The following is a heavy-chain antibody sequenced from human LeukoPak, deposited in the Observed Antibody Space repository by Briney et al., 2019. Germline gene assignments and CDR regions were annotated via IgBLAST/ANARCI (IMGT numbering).Heavy chain of an antibody. Sequence: PGGSLTLSCAASGFTFSSYSMNWVRQAPGKWLEWVSYISSSSSTIYYADSVKGRFTISRDNAKNSLYLQMNSLRAEDTAVYYCARDAVVAGRPAGALDIWGQGTMVTVSS. CDR2: ISSSSSTI. V-gene: IGHV3-48*01. CDR1: GFTFSSYS. D-gene: IGHD6-19*01. CDR3: ARDAVVAGRPAGALDI. J-gene: IGHJ3*02.